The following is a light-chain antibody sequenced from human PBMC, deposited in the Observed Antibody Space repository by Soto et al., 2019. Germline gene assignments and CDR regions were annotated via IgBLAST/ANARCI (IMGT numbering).Light chain of an antibody. CDR2: DVT. CDR1: SSDVGGNKY. CDR3: SSYAGKVS. Sequence: QSALTQPPSASGSLGQSITISCTGTSSDVGGNKYVSWYQQHPGKAPKLMIYDVTKRPSGVPDRFSGSKSGNTASLTVSGLQAEDEADYYYSSYAGKVSFGGGTKVTVL. V-gene: IGLV2-8*01. J-gene: IGLJ2*01.